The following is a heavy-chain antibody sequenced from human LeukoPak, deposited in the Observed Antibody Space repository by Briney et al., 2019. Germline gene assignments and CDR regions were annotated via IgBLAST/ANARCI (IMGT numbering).Heavy chain of an antibody. CDR2: INPNSGGT. CDR1: GYTFTGYC. J-gene: IGHJ3*02. Sequence: ASVKVSCKASGYTFTGYCMHWVRQAPGQGLEWMGWINPNSGGTNYAQKFQGRVTMTRDTSISTAYMELSRLRSDDTAVYYCARELGYCSSTSCYRGAFDIWGQGTMVTVSS. CDR3: ARELGYCSSTSCYRGAFDI. D-gene: IGHD2-2*01. V-gene: IGHV1-2*02.